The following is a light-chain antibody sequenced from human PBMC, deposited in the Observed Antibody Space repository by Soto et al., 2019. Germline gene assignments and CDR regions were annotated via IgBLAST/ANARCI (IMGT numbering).Light chain of an antibody. CDR2: GAS. Sequence: DVLVTQSPSSLSAPVGDRVTITCRASQIIVTDLSWYQQRPGKAPTLLIYGASTLQRGVPSRFSGSGSGTDFTLTINSLQPEDSATYYCQQTYSTPITCGRGTRLEIK. V-gene: IGKV1-39*01. CDR3: QQTYSTPIT. J-gene: IGKJ5*01. CDR1: QIIVTD.